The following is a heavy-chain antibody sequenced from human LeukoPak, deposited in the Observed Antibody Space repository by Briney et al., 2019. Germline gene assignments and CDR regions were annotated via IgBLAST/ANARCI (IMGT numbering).Heavy chain of an antibody. CDR2: IIPILGIA. CDR3: ARFEYSSSSGFDY. V-gene: IGHV1-69*04. D-gene: IGHD6-6*01. Sequence: GSSVKVSCKASGGTFSSYAISWVRQAPGQGLEWMGRIIPILGIANYAQKFQGRVTITADKSTSTAYMELSSLRSEDTAVYYCARFEYSSSSGFDYWGQGTLVTVSS. CDR1: GGTFSSYA. J-gene: IGHJ4*02.